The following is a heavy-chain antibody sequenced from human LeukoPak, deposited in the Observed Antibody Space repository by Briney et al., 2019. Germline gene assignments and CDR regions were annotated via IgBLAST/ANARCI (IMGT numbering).Heavy chain of an antibody. CDR2: ISYDGSNK. J-gene: IGHJ6*02. Sequence: GSLRLSCAASGFTFSSYAMHWVRQAPGKGLEWVAVISYDGSNKYYADSVKGRFTISRDNSKNTLYLQMNSLRAEDTAVYYCARADLPAAIGYYYYGMDVWGQGTTVTVSS. V-gene: IGHV3-30*04. D-gene: IGHD2-2*01. CDR3: ARADLPAAIGYYYYGMDV. CDR1: GFTFSSYA.